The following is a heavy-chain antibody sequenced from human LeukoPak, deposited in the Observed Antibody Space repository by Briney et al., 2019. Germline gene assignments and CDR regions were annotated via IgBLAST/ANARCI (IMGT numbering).Heavy chain of an antibody. D-gene: IGHD3-22*01. J-gene: IGHJ4*02. V-gene: IGHV3-23*01. CDR3: AKLKAMIVVGYQDY. CDR2: ISGSGGST. Sequence: GGSLRLSCAASGFTFSSYARSWVRQAPGKGLEWVSAISGSGGSTYYADSVKGRFTISRDNSKNTLYLQMNSLRAEDTAVYYCAKLKAMIVVGYQDYWGQGALVTVSS. CDR1: GFTFSSYA.